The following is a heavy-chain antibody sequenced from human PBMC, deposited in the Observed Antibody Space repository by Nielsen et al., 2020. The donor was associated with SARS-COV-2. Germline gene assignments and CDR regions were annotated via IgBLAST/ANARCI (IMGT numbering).Heavy chain of an antibody. J-gene: IGHJ4*02. CDR3: ARDGGYCSGGGCYPDDY. D-gene: IGHD2-15*01. CDR1: GFTLRSYA. V-gene: IGHV3-23*01. CDR2: VSGTEGQT. Sequence: GGSLRLSCAASGFTLRSYAMSWVRQAPGKGLEWVSAVSGTEGQTYYADSVKGRFTISRDNSKNTVYLQMNSLRAEDTALYYCARDGGYCSGGGCYPDDYWSQGTLVTVSS.